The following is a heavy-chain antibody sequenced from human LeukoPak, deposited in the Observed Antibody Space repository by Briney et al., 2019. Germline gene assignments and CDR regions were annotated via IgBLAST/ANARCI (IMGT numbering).Heavy chain of an antibody. CDR3: AKDSKTYSGSYGVDY. V-gene: IGHV3-30-3*01. D-gene: IGHD1-26*01. Sequence: PGGSLRLSCAAPGFTFSSYAMHWVRQAPGKGLEWVAVISYDESNKYYADSVKGRFTISRDNSKNTLYLQMNSLRAEDTAVYYCAKDSKTYSGSYGVDYWGQGTLVTVSS. CDR2: ISYDESNK. CDR1: GFTFSSYA. J-gene: IGHJ4*02.